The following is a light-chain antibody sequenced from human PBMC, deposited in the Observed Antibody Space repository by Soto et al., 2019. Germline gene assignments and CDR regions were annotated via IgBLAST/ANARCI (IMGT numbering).Light chain of an antibody. CDR3: SSYTSSGTPYV. CDR1: SSDVGGYNY. Sequence: QSALTQPASVSGSPGQSITISCTGTSSDVGGYNYVSWYQQHPGKAPKLMIYDVSNRPSGVSNRFSGSKSGNTASLTISGLQAEDEADYSCSSYTSSGTPYVFGTGTKVTVL. V-gene: IGLV2-14*01. J-gene: IGLJ1*01. CDR2: DVS.